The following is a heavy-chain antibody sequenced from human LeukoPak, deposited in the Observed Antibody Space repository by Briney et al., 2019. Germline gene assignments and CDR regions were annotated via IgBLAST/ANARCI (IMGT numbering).Heavy chain of an antibody. CDR2: ISTSGST. J-gene: IGHJ6*03. D-gene: IGHD7-27*01. CDR1: GGSISTYY. V-gene: IGHV4-4*07. Sequence: SETLSLTCTVSGGSISTYYWSWIRQPAGKGLEWIGRISTSGSTNYNPSLKSRVTMSVDTSKNQFSLKVSSVTATDTAVYYCARGSGPSRNYYYYYYMDVWAKGPRSPSP. CDR3: ARGSGPSRNYYYYYYMDV.